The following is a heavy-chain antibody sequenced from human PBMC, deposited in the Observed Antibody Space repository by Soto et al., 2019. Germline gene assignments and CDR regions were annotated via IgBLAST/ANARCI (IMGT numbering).Heavy chain of an antibody. V-gene: IGHV1-18*01. D-gene: IGHD1-1*01. CDR2: IYIDDT. CDR1: GYTFSSYG. Sequence: ASVKVSCKASGYTFSSYGFSWMRQAPGQGLEWMGWIYIDDTKYAQNFQGRVTMATDTSTSTVYMELRSLRSDDTAVYYCARDRDWNLDYWGQGTLVTVSS. J-gene: IGHJ4*02. CDR3: ARDRDWNLDY.